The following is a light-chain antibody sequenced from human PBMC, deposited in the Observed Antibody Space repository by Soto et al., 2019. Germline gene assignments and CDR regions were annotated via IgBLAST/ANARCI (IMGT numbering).Light chain of an antibody. CDR1: QSVDNF. V-gene: IGKV3-11*01. Sequence: EIVLTQSPATLSLSPGERATLSCRASQSVDNFLAWYQQKPGLAPRLLIFDASNRAPGIPARFSGSGSGTDFTLTISSLEPEDFAVYYCQQRSDWPPLTFGGGTKVEIK. CDR2: DAS. CDR3: QQRSDWPPLT. J-gene: IGKJ4*01.